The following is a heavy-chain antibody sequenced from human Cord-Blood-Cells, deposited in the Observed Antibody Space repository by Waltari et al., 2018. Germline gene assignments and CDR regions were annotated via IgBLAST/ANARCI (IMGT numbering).Heavy chain of an antibody. CDR2: IYHSGST. J-gene: IGHJ1*01. Sequence: QVQLQESGPGLVKPSETLSLTCTVSGYSISSGYYWGWIRQPPGKGLEWIGRIYHSGSTYDNPALKSRVTISVDTSKNQFSLKLSSVTAADTAVYYCAREYSSSSEYFQHWGQGTLVTVSS. CDR3: AREYSSSSEYFQH. V-gene: IGHV4-38-2*02. D-gene: IGHD6-6*01. CDR1: GYSISSGYY.